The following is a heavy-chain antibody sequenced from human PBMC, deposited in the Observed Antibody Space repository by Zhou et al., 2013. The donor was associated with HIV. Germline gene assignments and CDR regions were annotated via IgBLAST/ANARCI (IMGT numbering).Heavy chain of an antibody. D-gene: IGHD3-10*01. CDR1: GDTFSNYA. Sequence: QVQLVQSGAEVKKPGSSVKVSCKASGDTFSNYAINWMRQAPGQGLEWIGGITPLFGTPNYAQKFQGRVTITTDESTRTAYMELSSLRSEDTAVFYCARDFGHPPSGSYMYYWGQGTLVTVSS. J-gene: IGHJ4*02. CDR3: ARDFGHPPSGSYMYY. V-gene: IGHV1-69*05. CDR2: ITPLFGTP.